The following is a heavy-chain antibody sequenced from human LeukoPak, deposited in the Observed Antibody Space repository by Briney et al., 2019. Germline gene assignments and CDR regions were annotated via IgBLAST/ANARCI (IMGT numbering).Heavy chain of an antibody. CDR3: ARAEGSLSHLSPPGFDYGDYVTV. V-gene: IGHV1-18*01. D-gene: IGHD4-17*01. CDR2: ISAYNGNT. CDR1: GYTFTSYG. J-gene: IGHJ4*02. Sequence: ASVKVSCKASGYTFTSYGISWVRQAPGQGLEWMGWISAYNGNTNYAQKLQGRVTMTTDTSTSTAYMELSSLRSEDTAVYYCARAEGSLSHLSPPGFDYGDYVTVWGQGTLVTVSS.